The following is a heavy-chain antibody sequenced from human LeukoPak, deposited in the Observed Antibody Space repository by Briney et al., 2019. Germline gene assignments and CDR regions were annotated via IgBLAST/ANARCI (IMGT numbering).Heavy chain of an antibody. CDR1: GGSFSGYY. CDR2: INHSGST. V-gene: IGHV4-34*01. Sequence: KPSETLSLTCAVYGGSFSGYYWSWIRQPPVKGLEWIGEINHSGSTNYNPSLKSRVTISVDTSKNQFSLKLSSVTAADTAVYYCARDLGYGMDVWGQGTTVTVSS. D-gene: IGHD3-16*01. J-gene: IGHJ6*02. CDR3: ARDLGYGMDV.